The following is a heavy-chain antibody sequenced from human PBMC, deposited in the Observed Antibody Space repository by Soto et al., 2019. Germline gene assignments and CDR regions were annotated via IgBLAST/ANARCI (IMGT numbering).Heavy chain of an antibody. CDR2: ISYDGSNK. Sequence: PGGSLRLSCAASGFTFSSYAMHWVRQAPGKGLEWVAVISYDGSNKYYADSVKGRFTISSDNSKNTLYLQMNSLRAEDTAVYYCARDYGGSGWPYYYYYYGMDVWGQGTTVTVSS. D-gene: IGHD6-19*01. J-gene: IGHJ6*02. CDR3: ARDYGGSGWPYYYYYYGMDV. V-gene: IGHV3-30-3*01. CDR1: GFTFSSYA.